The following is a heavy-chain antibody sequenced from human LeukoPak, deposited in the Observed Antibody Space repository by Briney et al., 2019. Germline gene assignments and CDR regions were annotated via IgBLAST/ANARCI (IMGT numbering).Heavy chain of an antibody. D-gene: IGHD3-22*01. J-gene: IGHJ4*02. CDR1: GGSFSGYY. CDR3: ASAYYYDSSGYYGY. CDR2: INHSGSI. V-gene: IGHV4-34*01. Sequence: SETLSLTCAVYGGSFSGYYWSWIRQPPGKGLEWIGEINHSGSINYNPSLKSRVTISVDTSKNQFSLKLSSVTAADTAVYYCASAYYYDSSGYYGYWGQGTLVTVSS.